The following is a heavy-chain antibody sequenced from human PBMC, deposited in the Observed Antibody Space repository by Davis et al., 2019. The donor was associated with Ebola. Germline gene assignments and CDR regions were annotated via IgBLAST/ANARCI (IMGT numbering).Heavy chain of an antibody. CDR3: ARAPNYDVLTGTSSYYFDY. J-gene: IGHJ4*02. V-gene: IGHV1-18*04. CDR2: ISGFNTNT. CDR1: GYTFTSYG. D-gene: IGHD3-9*01. Sequence: ASVKVSCKSSGYTFTSYGLVWVRQAPGLGLEWMGWISGFNTNTNFAQKFQSRVTVSKDTSTNTAYMDLRSLTSDDTAIYYCARAPNYDVLTGTSSYYFDYWGQGTLVTVPS.